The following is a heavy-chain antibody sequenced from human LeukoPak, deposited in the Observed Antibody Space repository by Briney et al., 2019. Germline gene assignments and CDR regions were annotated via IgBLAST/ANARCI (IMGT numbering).Heavy chain of an antibody. CDR3: ARGRRILGGPENAGDFFDF. Sequence: ASAKVSCKASGYTLTDYYLHWVRQAPGQGLKWMGWINPNSGATHYAQSFRARVTMTRDTSIASSYMELTGLESDDTAVYYCARGRRILGGPENAGDFFDFWGQGSLVTVPS. CDR2: INPNSGAT. V-gene: IGHV1-2*02. D-gene: IGHD3-16*01. CDR1: GYTLTDYY. J-gene: IGHJ4*01.